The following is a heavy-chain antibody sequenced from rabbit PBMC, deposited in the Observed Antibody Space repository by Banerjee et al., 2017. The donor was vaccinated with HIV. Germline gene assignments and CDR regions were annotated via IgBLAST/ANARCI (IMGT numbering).Heavy chain of an antibody. CDR1: GIDFSSYYY. CDR2: IYGGSGST. Sequence: QEQLEESGGGLVKPGGTLTLTCKASGIDFSSYYYMCWVRQAPGKGLEWIACIYGGSGSTYYASWAKGRFTISKTSSTTVTLQMTSLTAADTATYFCARGVSTSGRGYGLWGPCTLVTVS. D-gene: IGHD4-1*01. CDR3: ARGVSTSGRGYGL. V-gene: IGHV1S45*01. J-gene: IGHJ4*01.